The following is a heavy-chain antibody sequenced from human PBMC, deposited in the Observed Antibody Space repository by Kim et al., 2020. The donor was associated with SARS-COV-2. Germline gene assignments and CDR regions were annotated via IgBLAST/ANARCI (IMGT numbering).Heavy chain of an antibody. V-gene: IGHV3-48*02. Sequence: KARFTISRDNAKNSMYLQMNSLRDEDTAVYYCAREGVAAAGDYYYYGMDVWGQGTTVTVSS. CDR3: AREGVAAAGDYYYYGMDV. D-gene: IGHD6-13*01. J-gene: IGHJ6*02.